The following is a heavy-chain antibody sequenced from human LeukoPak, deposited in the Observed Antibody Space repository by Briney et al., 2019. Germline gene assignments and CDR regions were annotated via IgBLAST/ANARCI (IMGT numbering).Heavy chain of an antibody. CDR3: VREERGQAMDY. CDR2: ISSSDGST. CDR1: GFTFNLYA. V-gene: IGHV3-64*02. D-gene: IGHD2-2*01. J-gene: IGHJ4*02. Sequence: GGSLRLSCIASGFTFNLYAMHWVRQAPGKGLEYVSAISSSDGSTYYADSVKGRFTISTDYSKNTLYLQMRSLRTEDMGVYYCVREERGQAMDYWGQGTLVTVSS.